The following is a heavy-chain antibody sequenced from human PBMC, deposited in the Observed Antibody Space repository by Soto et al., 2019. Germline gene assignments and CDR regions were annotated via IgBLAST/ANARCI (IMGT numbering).Heavy chain of an antibody. CDR3: VLQYCSSTSCYADYYYYYMDV. V-gene: IGHV3-23*01. CDR2: ISGSGGST. Sequence: GGSLRLSCAASGFTFSSYAMSWVLQAPWKGLEWVSAISGSGGSTYYADSVKGRFTISRDNSKNTLYLQMNSLRAEDTAVYYCVLQYCSSTSCYADYYYYYMDVWGKGTTVTVSS. J-gene: IGHJ6*03. D-gene: IGHD2-2*01. CDR1: GFTFSSYA.